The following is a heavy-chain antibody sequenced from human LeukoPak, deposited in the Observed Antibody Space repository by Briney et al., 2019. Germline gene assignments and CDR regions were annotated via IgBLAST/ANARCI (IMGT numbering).Heavy chain of an antibody. D-gene: IGHD6-19*01. J-gene: IGHJ5*02. CDR1: GGSISSYY. CDR2: IYNSGST. V-gene: IGHV4-59*01. CDR3: ARESDSSGLRWFDP. Sequence: SETLSLTCTVSGGSISSYYWSWIRQPPGKGLEWIGYIYNSGSTNYNPSLKSRVTISVDTSKNQFSLKLSSVAAADTAVYYCARESDSSGLRWFDPWGQGTLVTVSS.